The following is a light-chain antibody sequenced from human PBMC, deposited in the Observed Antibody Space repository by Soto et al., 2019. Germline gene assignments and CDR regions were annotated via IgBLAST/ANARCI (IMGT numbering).Light chain of an antibody. CDR3: SSYTSSSVYV. CDR1: SSDVGGYNY. V-gene: IGLV2-14*01. J-gene: IGLJ1*01. CDR2: DVS. Sequence: QSALTQPASVSGSPGQSITISCTGTSSDVGGYNYVSWYQQHPGKAPKLMSYDVSNRPSGVSNRFSGSKSGNTASLTISGLQAEDEADYYCSSYTSSSVYVFGTGTKLTVL.